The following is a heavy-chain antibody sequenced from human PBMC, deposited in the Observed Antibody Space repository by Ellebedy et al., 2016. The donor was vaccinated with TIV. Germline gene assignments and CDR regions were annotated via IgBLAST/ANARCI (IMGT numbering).Heavy chain of an antibody. V-gene: IGHV1-69*13. CDR2: IIPIFGTA. D-gene: IGHD3-9*01. Sequence: SVKVSCXASGGTFSSYAISWVRQAPGQGLEWMGGIIPIFGTANYAQKFQGRVTITADESTSTAYMELSSLRSEDTAVYYCARGLHYDILTLLGNYYYMDVWGKGTTVTVSS. CDR1: GGTFSSYA. J-gene: IGHJ6*03. CDR3: ARGLHYDILTLLGNYYYMDV.